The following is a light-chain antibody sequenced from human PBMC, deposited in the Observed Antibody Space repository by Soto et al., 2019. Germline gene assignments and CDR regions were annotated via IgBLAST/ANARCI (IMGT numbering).Light chain of an antibody. Sequence: ALTQPPSVSGSPGQSVTISCTGTSSDVGSYNRVSWYQQPPGTAPKLMIYEVSNRPSGVPDRFSGSKSGNTASLTISGLQAEDEDDYYCSSYTTSSTYVFGTGTKVTVL. CDR1: SSDVGSYNR. V-gene: IGLV2-18*02. J-gene: IGLJ1*01. CDR2: EVS. CDR3: SSYTTSSTYV.